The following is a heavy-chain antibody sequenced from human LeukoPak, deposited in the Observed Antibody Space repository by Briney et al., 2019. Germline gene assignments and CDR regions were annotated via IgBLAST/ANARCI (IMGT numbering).Heavy chain of an antibody. CDR2: TYISGNT. V-gene: IGHV4-4*07. D-gene: IGHD1-26*01. CDR1: GGSIISYY. J-gene: IGHJ6*03. Sequence: SETLSLTCTVSGGSIISYYWSWIRQPAGKGLEWIGRTYISGNTSYNPSLKSRVTMSVDTSKNQLSLKLSSVTAADTAVYYCARYSGSYPNYYYYYMDVWGKGTTATVSS. CDR3: ARYSGSYPNYYYYYMDV.